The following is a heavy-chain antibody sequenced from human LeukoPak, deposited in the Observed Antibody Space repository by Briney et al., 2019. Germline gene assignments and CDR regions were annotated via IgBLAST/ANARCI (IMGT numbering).Heavy chain of an antibody. Sequence: GGSLRLSCSASGFTFDDYAVSWFRQAPGKGLEWVGFIRSKAFGGTPEYAASVRGRFTTSRDDSKSIAYLQMNSLKTEDTAVYYCTRNTVTVHFDYWSQGTLVTVSS. CDR2: IRSKAFGGTP. CDR1: GFTFDDYA. D-gene: IGHD4-17*01. J-gene: IGHJ4*02. CDR3: TRNTVTVHFDY. V-gene: IGHV3-49*03.